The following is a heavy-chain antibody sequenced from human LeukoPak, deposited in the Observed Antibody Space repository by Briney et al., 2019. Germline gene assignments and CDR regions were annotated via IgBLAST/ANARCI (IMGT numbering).Heavy chain of an antibody. V-gene: IGHV4-4*07. J-gene: IGHJ5*02. CDR1: GGSISNYY. CDR2: IYTSGST. Sequence: SETLSLTCTVSGGSISNYYWNWLRQPAGKGLEWIGRIYTSGSTNYNPSLKSRVTMSVDTSKNQFSLKLSSVTAADTPVYSCAREGSGRQARPWFDPRGRGTVVTVSS. CDR3: AREGSGRQARPWFDP. D-gene: IGHD3-10*01.